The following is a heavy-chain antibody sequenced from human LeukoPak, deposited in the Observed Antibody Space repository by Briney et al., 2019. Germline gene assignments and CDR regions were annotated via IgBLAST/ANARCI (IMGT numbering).Heavy chain of an antibody. V-gene: IGHV3-21*01. J-gene: IGHJ4*02. CDR1: GFTFSTYS. Sequence: GSLRLSCAASGFTFSTYSMNWVRQAPGKGLEWVSSITSSNSYIHYADSVKGRFTISRDNAKNSLYLQMNSLRAEDTAIYYCAKDGYGAVAGNVVDYWGQGTLVTVSS. D-gene: IGHD6-19*01. CDR3: AKDGYGAVAGNVVDY. CDR2: ITSSNSYI.